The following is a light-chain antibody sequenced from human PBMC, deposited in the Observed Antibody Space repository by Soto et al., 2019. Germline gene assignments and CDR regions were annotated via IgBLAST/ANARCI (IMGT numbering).Light chain of an antibody. Sequence: DIVLTQSPGTLSLSPGERAALSCRASQSVSSSYLAWYQQKPGQAPRLLIYGASNRATDIPDRFGGSGSGTDFTLTISRLEPEDFAVYYCQQHDNSPLTFGGGTKVDIK. J-gene: IGKJ4*01. CDR3: QQHDNSPLT. CDR2: GAS. V-gene: IGKV3-20*01. CDR1: QSVSSSY.